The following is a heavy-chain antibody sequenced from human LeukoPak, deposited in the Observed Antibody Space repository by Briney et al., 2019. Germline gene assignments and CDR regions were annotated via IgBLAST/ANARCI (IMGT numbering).Heavy chain of an antibody. D-gene: IGHD5-18*01. CDR1: GFTFSSYG. CDR2: IRYDGSNK. J-gene: IGHJ4*02. Sequence: GGSLSLSCAASGFTFSSYGMHWVRQAPGKGLEWVAFIRYDGSNKYYADSVKGRFTISRDNSKNTLYLQMNSLRAEDTAVYYCAKRGTVHVVDAAMAGGLSFDYWGQGTLVTVSS. V-gene: IGHV3-30*02. CDR3: AKRGTVHVVDAAMAGGLSFDY.